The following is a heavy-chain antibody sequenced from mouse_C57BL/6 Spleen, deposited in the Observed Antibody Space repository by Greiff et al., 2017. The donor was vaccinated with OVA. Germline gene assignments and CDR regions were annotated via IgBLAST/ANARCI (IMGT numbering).Heavy chain of an antibody. CDR1: GFTFSSYA. J-gene: IGHJ3*01. CDR3: TRDKGGDPFAY. CDR2: ISSGGDYI. Sequence: DVMLVESGEGLVKPGGSLKLSCAASGFTFSSYAMSWVRQTPEKRLEWVAYISSGGDYIYYADTVKGRFTISRDNARNTLYLQMSSLKSEDTAMYYCTRDKGGDPFAYWGQGTLVTVSA. V-gene: IGHV5-9-1*02.